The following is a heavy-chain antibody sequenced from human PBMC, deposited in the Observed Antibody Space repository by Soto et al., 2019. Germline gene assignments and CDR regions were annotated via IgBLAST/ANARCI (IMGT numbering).Heavy chain of an antibody. J-gene: IGHJ5*02. D-gene: IGHD1-1*01. CDR3: GRDGTKSLRDWFDP. CDR2: IYATWTT. V-gene: IGHV4-4*07. Sequence: QVQLQESGPGLVKPSETLSLTCTVSGASISGFYWSWIRKSAGQGLEWIGRIYATWTTDYNPSLKSRGMMAVDTAKKQFSLGLRSVTAAATAVYYCGRDGTKSLRDWFDPWGQGISVTVSS. CDR1: GASISGFY.